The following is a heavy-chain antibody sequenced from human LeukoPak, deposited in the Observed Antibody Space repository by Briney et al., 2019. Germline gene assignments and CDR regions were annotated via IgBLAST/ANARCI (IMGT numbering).Heavy chain of an antibody. CDR1: GFTVSSNY. D-gene: IGHD6-19*01. J-gene: IGHJ6*02. V-gene: IGHV3-11*06. Sequence: PGGSLRLSCAASGFTVSSNYMSWVRQAPGKGLEWVSYISSSSSYTNYADSVKGRFTISRDNAKNSLYLQMNSLRAEDTAVYYCARDRGRSGFYGMDVWGQGTTVTVSS. CDR2: ISSSSSYT. CDR3: ARDRGRSGFYGMDV.